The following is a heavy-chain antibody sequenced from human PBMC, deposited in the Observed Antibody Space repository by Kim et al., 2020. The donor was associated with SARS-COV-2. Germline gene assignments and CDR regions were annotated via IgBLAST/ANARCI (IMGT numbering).Heavy chain of an antibody. V-gene: IGHV3-30*04. CDR1: GFTFSSYA. CDR2: ISYDGSNK. D-gene: IGHD3-22*01. Sequence: GGSLRLSCAASGFTFSSYAMHWVRQAPGKGLEWVAVISYDGSNKYYADSVKGRFTISRDNSKNTLYLQMNSLRAEDTAVYYCAGMANYYDSSGYFDYWGQGTLVTVSS. CDR3: AGMANYYDSSGYFDY. J-gene: IGHJ4*02.